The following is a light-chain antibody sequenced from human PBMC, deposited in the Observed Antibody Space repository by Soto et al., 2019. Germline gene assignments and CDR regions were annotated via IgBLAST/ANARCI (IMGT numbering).Light chain of an antibody. V-gene: IGKV3-20*01. CDR3: QQYGSSGT. CDR2: GAS. CDR1: QSVSSY. Sequence: EIVLTQSPGTLSLSPGERATLSCRASQSVSSYLAWYQQKPGQAPRLLIYGASTRATGIPARFSGSGSGTDFTLTISRLGPEDFAVYYCQQYGSSGTFGQGTKVDI. J-gene: IGKJ1*01.